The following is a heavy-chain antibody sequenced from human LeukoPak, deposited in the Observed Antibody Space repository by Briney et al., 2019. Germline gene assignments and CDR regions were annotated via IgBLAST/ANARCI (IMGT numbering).Heavy chain of an antibody. CDR1: GYTFTSYG. J-gene: IGHJ5*02. CDR2: ISTYNGNT. CDR3: ARDPEAVAARVNEYNWFDP. V-gene: IGHV1-18*01. Sequence: GASVKVSCKASGYTFTSYGISWVRQAPGQGLEWMGWISTYNGNTNYAQKLQGRVTMTIDTSTSTAYMELRSLRSDDTAVYYCARDPEAVAARVNEYNWFDPWGQGTLVTVSS. D-gene: IGHD6-19*01.